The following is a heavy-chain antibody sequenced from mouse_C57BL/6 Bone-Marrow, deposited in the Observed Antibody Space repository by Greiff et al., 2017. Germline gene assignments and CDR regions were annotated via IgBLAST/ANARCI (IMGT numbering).Heavy chain of an antibody. CDR3: ARERGIYYDPYFDY. J-gene: IGHJ2*01. V-gene: IGHV1-19*01. CDR2: INPYNGGT. CDR1: GYTFTDYY. D-gene: IGHD2-4*01. Sequence: EVQLQQSGPVLVKPGASVKMSCKASGYTFTDYYMNWVKQSHGKSLEWIGVINPYNGGTSYNQKFKGKATLTVDKSSSTAYMELNSLTSEDSAVYYCARERGIYYDPYFDYWGQGTTLTDSS.